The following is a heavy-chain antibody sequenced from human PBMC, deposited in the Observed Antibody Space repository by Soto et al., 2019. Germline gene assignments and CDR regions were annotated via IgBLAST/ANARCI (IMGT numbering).Heavy chain of an antibody. D-gene: IGHD7-27*01. Sequence: EVQLLESGGGLVQPGGSLRLSCAASGFKFSNSAMTWVRQAPGKGLECVSSISGSGGSTYYADSVKGRFTISRDNSKNTLYLQMNIVGAEETAVYYCTKAPVVWGSSWYFDLWGRGTLVTVSS. CDR1: GFKFSNSA. J-gene: IGHJ2*01. V-gene: IGHV3-23*01. CDR3: TKAPVVWGSSWYFDL. CDR2: ISGSGGST.